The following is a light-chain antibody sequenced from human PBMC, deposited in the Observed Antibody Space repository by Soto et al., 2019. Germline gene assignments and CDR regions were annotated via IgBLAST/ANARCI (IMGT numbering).Light chain of an antibody. Sequence: DIQMTQNNSTPSGSVGDSGTSPWRASQSVSRWLAWYQQTPGKVPKLLSYDASSLESGVPSRFSGSGSGTEFTLTISSLQPDDFATYYCQQYNSYWTFVQGTKVDIK. CDR1: QSVSRW. V-gene: IGKV1-5*01. CDR2: DAS. J-gene: IGKJ1*01. CDR3: QQYNSYWT.